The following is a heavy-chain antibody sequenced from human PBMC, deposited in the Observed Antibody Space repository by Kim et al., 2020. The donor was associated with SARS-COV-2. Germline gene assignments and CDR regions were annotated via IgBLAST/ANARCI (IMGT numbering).Heavy chain of an antibody. Sequence: SETLSLTCAVYGGSFSGYYWSWIRQPPGKGLEWIGEINHSGSTNYNPSLKSRVTISVDTSKNQFSLKLSSVTAADTAVYYCARGRQLWLIFGYWGQGTLVTVSS. CDR3: ARGRQLWLIFGY. V-gene: IGHV4-34*01. D-gene: IGHD5-18*01. J-gene: IGHJ4*02. CDR2: INHSGST. CDR1: GGSFSGYY.